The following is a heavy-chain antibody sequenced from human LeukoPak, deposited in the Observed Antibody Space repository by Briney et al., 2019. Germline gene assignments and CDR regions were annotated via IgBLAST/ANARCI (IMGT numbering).Heavy chain of an antibody. Sequence: GGSLRLSCAASGFTFADFGMSWVRQVPGKGLEWVSGINWDGSRTGYADSVKGRFTISRDNAKNSLYLQMNSLRAEDTALYHCARTHFMETPMIIYFYHMDVWGKGTTVTVSS. CDR1: GFTFADFG. CDR3: ARTHFMETPMIIYFYHMDV. J-gene: IGHJ6*03. D-gene: IGHD5-18*01. CDR2: INWDGSRT. V-gene: IGHV3-20*01.